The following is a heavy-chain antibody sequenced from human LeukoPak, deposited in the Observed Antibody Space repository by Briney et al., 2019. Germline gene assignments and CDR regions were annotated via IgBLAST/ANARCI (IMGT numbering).Heavy chain of an antibody. CDR2: IRYDGSNK. V-gene: IGHV3-30*02. CDR3: AKDARSSSWYENWFDP. Sequence: GGSLRLSCAASGFTFSSYGMNWVRQAPGKGLEWVAFIRYDGSNKYYADSVKGRFTISRDNSKNTLYLQMNSLRAEDTAVYYCAKDARSSSWYENWFDPWGQGTLVTVSS. CDR1: GFTFSSYG. J-gene: IGHJ5*02. D-gene: IGHD6-13*01.